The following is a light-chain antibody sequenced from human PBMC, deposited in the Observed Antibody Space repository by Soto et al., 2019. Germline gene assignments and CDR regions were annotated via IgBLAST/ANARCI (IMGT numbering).Light chain of an antibody. J-gene: IGLJ2*01. V-gene: IGLV2-8*01. Sequence: QSALTQPPSASGSPGQSVTISCTGTSSDVGGYNYVSWYQQFPGQAPKLMIYEVTKRPSVVPDRFSGSKSGNTASLTVSGLQAEDEADFYCSSYSGRNGVVFGGGIKLTVL. CDR3: SSYSGRNGVV. CDR1: SSDVGGYNY. CDR2: EVT.